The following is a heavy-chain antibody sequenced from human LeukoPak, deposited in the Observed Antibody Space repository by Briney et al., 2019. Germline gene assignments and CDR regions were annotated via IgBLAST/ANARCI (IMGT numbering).Heavy chain of an antibody. CDR3: ARDLNTMIIVGDAFDV. J-gene: IGHJ3*01. CDR2: ISVSSSYT. D-gene: IGHD3-22*01. Sequence: GGSLRLSCTASGFTLSSYNMDWVRQAPGKGLEWVSSISVSSSYTYYADSVKGRFTISRDNATNSLYLQMNSLRAEDTAVYYCARDLNTMIIVGDAFDVWGQGTMVTVSS. CDR1: GFTLSSYN. V-gene: IGHV3-21*01.